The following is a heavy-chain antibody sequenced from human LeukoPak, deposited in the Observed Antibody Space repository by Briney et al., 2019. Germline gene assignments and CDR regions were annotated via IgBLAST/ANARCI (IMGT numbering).Heavy chain of an antibody. D-gene: IGHD5-18*01. J-gene: IGHJ4*02. V-gene: IGHV4-39*01. CDR2: VYYTGST. Sequence: SETLSLTCTVSGGSTSSSSYFWGWIRQPPEKGLDWIGNVYYTGSTYYNPSLLSRVTVSVDTSKNQFSLRLSSVTAADTAMYYCARVHGYPYYFDYWGQGILVTVSS. CDR1: GGSTSSSSYF. CDR3: ARVHGYPYYFDY.